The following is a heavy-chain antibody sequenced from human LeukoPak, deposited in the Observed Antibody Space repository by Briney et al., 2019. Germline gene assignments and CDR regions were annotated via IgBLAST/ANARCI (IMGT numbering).Heavy chain of an antibody. D-gene: IGHD3-22*01. CDR1: GFTFSSYW. Sequence: GGSLRLSCAASGFTFSSYWMSWVRQAPGKGLEGVAHIKQDGSEKYYVDSVKGGFTISRDNAKNSLYLQMNSLRAEDTAVYYCARDWVDSSGYYYGAFDIWGQGTMVSLSS. V-gene: IGHV3-7*01. CDR3: ARDWVDSSGYYYGAFDI. J-gene: IGHJ3*02. CDR2: IKQDGSEK.